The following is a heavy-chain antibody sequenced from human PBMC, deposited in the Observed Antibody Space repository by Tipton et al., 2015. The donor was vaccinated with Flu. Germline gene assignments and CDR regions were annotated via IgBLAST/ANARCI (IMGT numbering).Heavy chain of an antibody. J-gene: IGHJ4*02. CDR2: IWYDGSNK. CDR3: AKGGRSMVRGFDY. Sequence: LSLTCAASGFTFSSYGMHWVRQAPGKGLEWVAVIWYDGSNKYYADSVKGRFTISRDNSKNTLYLQMNSLRAEDTAVYYCAKGGRSMVRGFDYWGQGTLVTVSS. CDR1: GFTFSSYG. D-gene: IGHD3-10*01. V-gene: IGHV3-33*06.